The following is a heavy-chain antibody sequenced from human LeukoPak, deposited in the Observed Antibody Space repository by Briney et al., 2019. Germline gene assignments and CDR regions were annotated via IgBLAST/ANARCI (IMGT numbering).Heavy chain of an antibody. V-gene: IGHV4-59*01. Sequence: PSETLSLTCTVSGGSISSYYWSWIRQPPGKGLEWIGYIYCSGSTNYNPSLKSRVTISVDTSKNQFSLKLSSVTAADAAVYYCARGGSNLAPYYYYYGMDVWGQGTTVTVSS. D-gene: IGHD5-12*01. CDR1: GGSISSYY. J-gene: IGHJ6*02. CDR3: ARGGSNLAPYYYYYGMDV. CDR2: IYCSGST.